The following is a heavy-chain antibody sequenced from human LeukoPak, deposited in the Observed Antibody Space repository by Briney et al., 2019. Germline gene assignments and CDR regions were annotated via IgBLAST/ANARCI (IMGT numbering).Heavy chain of an antibody. J-gene: IGHJ6*03. CDR1: GGSISSEY. V-gene: IGHV4-4*07. CDR3: ARIRYTDYYFYIDV. Sequence: SETLSLTCTVSGGSISSEYWSWIRQPVGKGLECIGRIYPNGNTNYNPSLKSRVTMSIDTSKNQLSLKLSSVSAADTAVYYCARIRYTDYYFYIDVWGKGTTVTVSS. CDR2: IYPNGNT. D-gene: IGHD5-18*01.